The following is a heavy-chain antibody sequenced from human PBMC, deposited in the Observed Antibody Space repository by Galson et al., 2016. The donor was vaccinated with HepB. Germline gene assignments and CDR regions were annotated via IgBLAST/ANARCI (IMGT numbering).Heavy chain of an antibody. V-gene: IGHV4-39*07. J-gene: IGHJ6*02. CDR2: FYYSGST. Sequence: TLSLTCTVSDDSISSSSYYWGWIRQPPGKGLEWIGSFYYSGSTLYNPSLKSRALISIDTSKKQFSLKVTSVTAADTAVYYCARVQRFSSGTQYTTHYSYAMDVWGQGTTVIVSS. CDR3: ARVQRFSSGTQYTTHYSYAMDV. D-gene: IGHD1-1*01. CDR1: DDSISSSSYY.